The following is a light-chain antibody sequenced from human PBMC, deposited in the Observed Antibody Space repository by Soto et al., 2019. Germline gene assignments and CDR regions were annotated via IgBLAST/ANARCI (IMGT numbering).Light chain of an antibody. CDR3: QQRNNWRDT. CDR1: QSISNY. CDR2: DAS. V-gene: IGKV3-11*01. J-gene: IGKJ5*01. Sequence: EILLTQSPATLSLSPGEKATLSCRASQSISNYLAWYQHTTGQTPRILIYDASNRDTGIPARFSGSGSGTDFTLTISRLEPEDFEVYYCQQRNNWRDTFGQGTRLEIK.